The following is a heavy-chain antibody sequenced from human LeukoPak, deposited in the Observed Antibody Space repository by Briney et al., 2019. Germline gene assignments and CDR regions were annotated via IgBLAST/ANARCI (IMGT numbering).Heavy chain of an antibody. D-gene: IGHD3-3*01. J-gene: IGHJ4*02. Sequence: SETLSLTCTVSGGSISSGGYYWSWIRQPPGKGLEWIGYIYHSGSTYYNPSLKSRVTISVDRSKNQFSLKLSSVTAADTAVYYCARARGGRRTIFGVVITRFDYWGQGTLVTVSS. CDR3: ARARGGRRTIFGVVITRFDY. CDR2: IYHSGST. CDR1: GGSISSGGYY. V-gene: IGHV4-30-2*01.